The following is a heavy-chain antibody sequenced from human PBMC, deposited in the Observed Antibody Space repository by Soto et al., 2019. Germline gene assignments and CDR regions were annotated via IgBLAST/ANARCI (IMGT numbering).Heavy chain of an antibody. CDR3: AKDSTRALSPVNPYYYYYGMDV. CDR2: ISGSGGST. Sequence: EVQLLESGGGLVQPGGSLRLSCAASGFTFSSYAMSWVRQAPGKGLEWVSAISGSGGSTYYADSVKGRFTISRDNSKNTLYLQMNSLRAEDTAVYYCAKDSTRALSPVNPYYYYYGMDVWGQGTTVTVSS. V-gene: IGHV3-23*01. CDR1: GFTFSSYA. D-gene: IGHD2-2*01. J-gene: IGHJ6*02.